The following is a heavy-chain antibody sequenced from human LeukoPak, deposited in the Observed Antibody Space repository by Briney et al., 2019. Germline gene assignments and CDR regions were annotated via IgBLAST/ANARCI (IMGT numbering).Heavy chain of an antibody. Sequence: PGGSLRLSCTASGFTFGDYAMSWVRQAPGKGLEWIGEINHSGSTNYNPSLKSRVTISVDTSKNRFSLKLSSVTAADTAVYYCASERIVVAHPFDYWGQGTLVTVSS. CDR1: GFTFGDYA. D-gene: IGHD2-21*01. CDR3: ASERIVVAHPFDY. V-gene: IGHV4-34*01. CDR2: INHSGST. J-gene: IGHJ4*02.